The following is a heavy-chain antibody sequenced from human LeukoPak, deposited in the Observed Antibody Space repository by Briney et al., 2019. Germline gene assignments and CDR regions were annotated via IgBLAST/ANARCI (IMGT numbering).Heavy chain of an antibody. J-gene: IGHJ5*02. CDR2: ISGGGGST. Sequence: GGSLRLSCAASGFTFSSYWMNWVRQAPGKGLEWVSGISGGGGSTYYADSVKGRFTISRDNSKNTLYLQMDSLRAEDTALYYCAKGSGINHYHWIDPWGQGTLVTVSS. D-gene: IGHD1-14*01. CDR3: AKGSGINHYHWIDP. V-gene: IGHV3-23*01. CDR1: GFTFSSYW.